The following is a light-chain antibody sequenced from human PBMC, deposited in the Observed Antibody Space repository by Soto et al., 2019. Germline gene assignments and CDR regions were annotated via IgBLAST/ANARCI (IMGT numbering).Light chain of an antibody. Sequence: QSVLTQPPSVSAAPGQKVTISCSGSSSNIGNNYVSWYQQLPGTAPKLLIYDNNKRPSGIPDRFSGSKSGTSATLGITGLQTGDEADYYCGTWDSSLSPGYVVFCGGTKVTVL. V-gene: IGLV1-51*01. CDR2: DNN. CDR3: GTWDSSLSPGYVV. J-gene: IGLJ2*01. CDR1: SSNIGNNY.